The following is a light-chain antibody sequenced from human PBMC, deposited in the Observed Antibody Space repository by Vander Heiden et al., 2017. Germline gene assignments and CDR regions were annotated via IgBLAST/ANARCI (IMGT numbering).Light chain of an antibody. J-gene: IGKJ3*01. Sequence: IVLTQSPCTLSLSPCVRATLSCRARQSVSSSYLACYQQKPGQGPGLLLYGESSRGTGIPDRFSCSGCGTDFDLTISRLEPEDVAVYYCQQYGSSPKVFTFGPGTKVDIK. CDR2: GES. V-gene: IGKV3-20*01. CDR1: QSVSSSY. CDR3: QQYGSSPKVFT.